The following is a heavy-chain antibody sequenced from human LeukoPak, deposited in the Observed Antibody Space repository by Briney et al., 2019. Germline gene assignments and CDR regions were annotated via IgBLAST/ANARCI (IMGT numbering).Heavy chain of an antibody. Sequence: GGSLRLSCAASGFTFSSYAMSWVRQAPGKGLEWVSAISGSGGSTYYADSAKGRFTISRDNSKNTLYLQMNSLRAEDTAVYYCAKDQYYDSSGYLDYWGQGTLVTVSS. CDR3: AKDQYYDSSGYLDY. CDR1: GFTFSSYA. CDR2: ISGSGGST. D-gene: IGHD3-22*01. V-gene: IGHV3-23*01. J-gene: IGHJ4*02.